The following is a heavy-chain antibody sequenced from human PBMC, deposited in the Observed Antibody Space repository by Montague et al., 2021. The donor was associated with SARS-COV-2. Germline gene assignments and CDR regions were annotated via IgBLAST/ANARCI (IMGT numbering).Heavy chain of an antibody. J-gene: IGHJ4*02. V-gene: IGHV4-39*01. D-gene: IGHD5-18*01. CDR1: GGPISGSSDY. CDR3: ARRGYSYGWGD. CDR2: VYYSGNT. Sequence: SETLSLTCTVTGGPISGSSDYWGWIRQSPGKGLEWIASVYYSGNTYYNPSLKSRLTISVDTSKNQFSLKLNSVTAADTALYYCARRGYSYGWGDWGQGTLVTVSA.